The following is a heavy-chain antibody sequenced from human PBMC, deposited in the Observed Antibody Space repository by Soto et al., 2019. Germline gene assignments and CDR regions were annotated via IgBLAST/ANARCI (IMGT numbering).Heavy chain of an antibody. CDR3: AKDHIVVVTATKLDV. D-gene: IGHD2-21*02. V-gene: IGHV3-23*01. Sequence: PGGSLRLACAASGFTFSSYAMSGVRHAPGKGLEWVSAISGSGGSTYYADSVKGRFTISRDNSKNTLYLQMNSLRAEDTAVYYCAKDHIVVVTATKLDVWGQGTTVTVSS. CDR2: ISGSGGST. J-gene: IGHJ6*02. CDR1: GFTFSSYA.